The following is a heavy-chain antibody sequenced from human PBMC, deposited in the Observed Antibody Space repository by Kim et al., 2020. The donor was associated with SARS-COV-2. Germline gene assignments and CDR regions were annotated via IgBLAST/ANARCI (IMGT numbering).Heavy chain of an antibody. Sequence: GGSLRLSCAASGFTFSSYEMNWVRQAPGKGLEWVSYISSSGSTIYYADSVKGRFTISRDNAKNSLYLQMNSLRAEDTAVYYCAKVLSVHWVGVGMDVWGQEATVPLSS. V-gene: IGHV3-48*03. CDR3: AKVLSVHWVGVGMDV. CDR1: GFTFSSYE. D-gene: IGHD2-8*01. J-gene: IGHJ6*02. CDR2: ISSSGSTI.